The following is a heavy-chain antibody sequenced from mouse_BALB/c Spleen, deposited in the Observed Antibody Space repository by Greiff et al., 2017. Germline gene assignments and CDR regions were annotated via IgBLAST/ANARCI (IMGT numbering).Heavy chain of an antibody. D-gene: IGHD1-3*01. CDR1: GFPLTGHG. V-gene: IGHV2-6-7*01. CDR2: IWDDGST. CDR3: AKRDNNDVPLAY. J-gene: IGHJ3*01. Sequence: QVQLKQSGPGLVAPSQILSITCTVSGFPLTGHGVNWVRQPPGKGLEWLGMIWDDGSTDYNSAPKSRLSISKNNPKGQIFLKMNSLQTDKTDRYYKAKRDNNDVPLAYRGQGTLVTVSA.